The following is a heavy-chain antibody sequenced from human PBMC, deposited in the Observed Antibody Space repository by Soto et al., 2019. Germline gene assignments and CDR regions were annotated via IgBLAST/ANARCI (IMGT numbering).Heavy chain of an antibody. CDR3: ARDKVVRGENYFDY. Sequence: ASVKVSCKASGYTFPNYGISWVRQAPGQGLEWMGWISVYHGNTDYAQNLQGRLTMTTDTSTSTAYMELRSLRSDDTAVYYCARDKVVRGENYFDYWGQGTLVTVSS. V-gene: IGHV1-18*01. D-gene: IGHD3-10*01. CDR1: GYTFPNYG. CDR2: ISVYHGNT. J-gene: IGHJ4*02.